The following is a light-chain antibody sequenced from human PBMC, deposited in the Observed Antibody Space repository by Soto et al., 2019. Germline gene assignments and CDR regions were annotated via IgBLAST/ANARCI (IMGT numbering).Light chain of an antibody. CDR1: SSDVGGYNY. CDR3: CSFAGSYTLGV. Sequence: QSVLTQPRSVSGSPGQSVTISCTGTSSDVGGYNYVSWYQQHPGKAPKLMIYDVSKRPSGVPDRFSGSKSGNTASLTISGLQAEDEAVYYCCSFAGSYTLGVFGGGIKLTVL. J-gene: IGLJ3*02. CDR2: DVS. V-gene: IGLV2-11*01.